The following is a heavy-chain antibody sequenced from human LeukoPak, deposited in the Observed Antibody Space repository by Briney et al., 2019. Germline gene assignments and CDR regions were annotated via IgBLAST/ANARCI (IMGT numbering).Heavy chain of an antibody. CDR1: GLTFRSYA. CDR2: ISGSGGST. D-gene: IGHD4-17*01. Sequence: GGSLRLSCAASGLTFRSYAMNWVRQAPGKGLEWVSAISGSGGSTYYADSVKGRFTISRDNSKNTLYMQMNSLRAEDTAVYYCAKDYGDDYFDYWGQGTLVTVSS. J-gene: IGHJ4*02. CDR3: AKDYGDDYFDY. V-gene: IGHV3-23*01.